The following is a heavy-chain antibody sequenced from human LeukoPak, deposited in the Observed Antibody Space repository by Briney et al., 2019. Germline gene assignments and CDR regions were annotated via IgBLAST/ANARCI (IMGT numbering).Heavy chain of an antibody. CDR3: ARGPYCGGDCYYYNYYYYGMDV. CDR1: GGSISSYY. Sequence: SETLSLTCTVSGGSISSYYWSWIRQPPGEGLEWIGYIYYSGSTNYNPSLKSRVTISVDTSKNQFSLKLSSVTAADTAVYYCARGPYCGGDCYYYNYYYYGMDVWGQGTTVTVSS. V-gene: IGHV4-59*01. D-gene: IGHD2-21*02. J-gene: IGHJ6*02. CDR2: IYYSGST.